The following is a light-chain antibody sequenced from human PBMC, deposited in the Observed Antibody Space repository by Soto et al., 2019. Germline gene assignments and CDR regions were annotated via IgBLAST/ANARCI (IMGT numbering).Light chain of an antibody. J-gene: IGKJ4*01. V-gene: IGKV3-20*01. CDR2: GAS. Sequence: EIVLTQSPGSVSLSPGERATLSCRASETVKKNSLAWYQQKPGQGPRLLIYGASRRATGIPDSFSGSGYETYFILTISRLEPDNSAVYYCHQYAISPLTFGGGTKVEI. CDR3: HQYAISPLT. CDR1: ETVKKNS.